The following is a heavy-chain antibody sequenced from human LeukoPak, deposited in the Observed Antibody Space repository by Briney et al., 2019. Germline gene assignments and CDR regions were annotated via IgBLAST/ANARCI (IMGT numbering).Heavy chain of an antibody. CDR3: AREDATAFDY. V-gene: IGHV3-20*04. D-gene: IGHD1-26*01. J-gene: IGHJ4*02. CDR2: INWNGGST. CDR1: GFTFDDYG. Sequence: GSLRLSCAASGFTFDDYGMSWVRQAPGKGLEWVSGINWNGGSTGYADSVKGRFTISRDNSKNTLYLQMNSLRAEDTAVYYCAREDATAFDYWGQGALVTVSS.